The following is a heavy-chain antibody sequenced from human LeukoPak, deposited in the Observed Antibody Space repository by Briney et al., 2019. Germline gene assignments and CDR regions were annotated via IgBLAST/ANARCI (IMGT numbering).Heavy chain of an antibody. CDR3: ARGTAPADPYYFDY. V-gene: IGHV4-30-2*01. CDR1: GGSISSGGYY. CDR2: IYHSGST. D-gene: IGHD1-1*01. J-gene: IGHJ4*02. Sequence: SETLSLTCTVSGGSISSGGYYWSWIRQPPGKGLEWIGYIYHSGSTYYNPSLKSRVTISVDRSKNQFSLKLSSVTAADTAVYYCARGTAPADPYYFDYWGQGTLVTVSS.